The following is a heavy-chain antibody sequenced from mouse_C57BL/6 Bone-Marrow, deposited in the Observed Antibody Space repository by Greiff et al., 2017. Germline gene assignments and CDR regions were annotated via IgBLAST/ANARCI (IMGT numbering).Heavy chain of an antibody. CDR3: ARDYGNYWYFDV. D-gene: IGHD2-1*01. CDR1: GFSLTSYG. Sequence: QVQLKQSGPGLGQPSQSLSITCTVPGFSLTSYGVHGVRQSPGKGLEWLGVIWSGGSTDYNAAFISRLSISKDNSKSQVFFKMNSLQADDTAIYYCARDYGNYWYFDVWGTGTTVTVSS. CDR2: IWSGGST. V-gene: IGHV2-2*01. J-gene: IGHJ1*03.